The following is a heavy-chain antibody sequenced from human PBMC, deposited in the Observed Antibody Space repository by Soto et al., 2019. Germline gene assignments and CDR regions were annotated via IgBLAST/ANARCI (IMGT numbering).Heavy chain of an antibody. CDR1: GGSISGQY. CDR3: ARLWTTVAHDS. J-gene: IGHJ4*02. D-gene: IGHD4-17*01. V-gene: IGHV4-59*08. Sequence: SETLSLTCTVSGGSISGQYWSWIRQPPGKGLEWIGYIYYSGTTYNPSLKSRVTISVDTSKNRFSLNLSSVTAADTAVYYCARLWTTVAHDSWGQGTLVTVSS. CDR2: IYYSGT.